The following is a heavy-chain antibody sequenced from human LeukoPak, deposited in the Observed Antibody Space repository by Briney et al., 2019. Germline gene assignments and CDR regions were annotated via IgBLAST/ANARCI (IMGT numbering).Heavy chain of an antibody. CDR1: GGSISSYY. CDR2: IYTSGST. J-gene: IGHJ3*02. Sequence: ASETLSLTCTVSGGSISSYYWSWIRQPAGKGLEWIGRIYTSGSTNYNPSLKSRVTMSVDTSKDQFSLKLSSVTAAGTAVYYCAREWVYYDSSGYYYPNAFDIWGQGTMVTVSS. CDR3: AREWVYYDSSGYYYPNAFDI. D-gene: IGHD3-22*01. V-gene: IGHV4-4*07.